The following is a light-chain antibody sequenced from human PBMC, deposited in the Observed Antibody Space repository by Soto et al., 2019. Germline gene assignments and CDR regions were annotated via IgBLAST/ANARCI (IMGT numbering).Light chain of an antibody. Sequence: DIQMTQSPSTLSASVGDRVTITCRASQDISRWLAWYQQKPGKAPKLLIYDASSVQTGVPSRFSGRGSGTEFTLTISSLQPDDFATCYCQQYSTYSPTFGQGTKVDI. V-gene: IGKV1-5*01. CDR1: QDISRW. J-gene: IGKJ1*01. CDR3: QQYSTYSPT. CDR2: DAS.